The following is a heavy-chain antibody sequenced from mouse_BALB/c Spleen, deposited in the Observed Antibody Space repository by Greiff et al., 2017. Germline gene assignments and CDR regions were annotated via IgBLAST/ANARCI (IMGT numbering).Heavy chain of an antibody. Sequence: EVKLVESGPGLVKPSQSLSLTCSVTGYSITSGYYWNWIRQFPGNKLEWMGYISYDGSNNYNPSLKNRISITRDTSKNQFFLKLNSVTTEDTATYYCARVELGYWYFDVWGAGTTVTVSS. J-gene: IGHJ1*01. D-gene: IGHD4-1*01. CDR3: ARVELGYWYFDV. CDR2: ISYDGSN. V-gene: IGHV3-6*02. CDR1: GYSITSGYY.